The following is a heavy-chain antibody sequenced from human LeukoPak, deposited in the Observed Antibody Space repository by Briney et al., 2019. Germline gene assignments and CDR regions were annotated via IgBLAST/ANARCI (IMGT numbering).Heavy chain of an antibody. CDR1: GGTFSSYA. V-gene: IGHV1-69*13. CDR2: IIPIFGTA. J-gene: IGHJ5*02. D-gene: IGHD4-23*01. Sequence: GASVKVSCKASGGTFSSYAISWVRQAPGQGLEWMGGIIPIFGTANYAQKFQGRVTTTADESTSTAYMELSSLRSEDTAVYYCARGGNYDNWFDPWGQGTLVTVSS. CDR3: ARGGNYDNWFDP.